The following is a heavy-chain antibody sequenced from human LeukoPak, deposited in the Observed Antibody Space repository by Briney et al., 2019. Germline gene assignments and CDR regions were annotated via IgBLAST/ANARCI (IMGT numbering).Heavy chain of an antibody. J-gene: IGHJ4*02. CDR3: ARDLKGDSSSPTLTLDY. V-gene: IGHV1-46*01. Sequence: GASVKVSCKASGYTFTSYYMHWVRQAPGQGLEWMGIINPSGGSTSYAQKFQGRVTMTRDMSTSTVYMELSSLRSEDTAVYNCARDLKGDSSSPTLTLDYWGQGTLVTVSS. CDR1: GYTFTSYY. CDR2: INPSGGST. D-gene: IGHD6-13*01.